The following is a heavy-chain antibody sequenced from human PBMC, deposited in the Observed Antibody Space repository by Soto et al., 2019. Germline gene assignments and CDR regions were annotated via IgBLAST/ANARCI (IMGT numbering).Heavy chain of an antibody. D-gene: IGHD3-10*01. Sequence: QVQLQESGPGLVQPSQTLSLTCSVSGDSVSSGGAYWSWIGQLPGKGLEWIGYLYYGGSANYTPAPKTRLTISLHTSKNQFSLKLKSVTVADTAVYYCATIHSPYYNIISYSFDYWGRGTLVTVSS. CDR1: GDSVSSGGAY. V-gene: IGHV4-31*03. CDR2: LYYGGSA. J-gene: IGHJ4*02. CDR3: ATIHSPYYNIISYSFDY.